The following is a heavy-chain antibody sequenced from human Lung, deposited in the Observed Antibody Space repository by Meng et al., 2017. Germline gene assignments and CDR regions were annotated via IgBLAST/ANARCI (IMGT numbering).Heavy chain of an antibody. D-gene: IGHD3-10*01. CDR1: GFTFSSYA. J-gene: IGHJ4*02. Sequence: GGPLRLSCAASGFTFSSYAMSWVRQAPGKGLEWVSAISGSGGSTYYADSVKGRFTISRDNSKNTLYLQMNSLRAEDTAVYYCAKDRKVRGVIIPYYFDYWGQGTLVTVSS. CDR2: ISGSGGST. V-gene: IGHV3-23*01. CDR3: AKDRKVRGVIIPYYFDY.